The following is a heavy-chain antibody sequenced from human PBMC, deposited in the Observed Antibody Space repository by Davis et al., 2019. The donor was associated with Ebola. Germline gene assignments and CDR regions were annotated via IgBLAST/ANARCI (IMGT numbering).Heavy chain of an antibody. V-gene: IGHV4-38-2*02. D-gene: IGHD3-10*01. CDR3: ARMAVLWFGELLWTYYGMDV. Sequence: MPSETLSLTCTVSGYSISSGYYWGWIRQPPGKGLEWIGSIYLTGKTYYNPSLKSRVTISVDTSKNQFSLKLSSVTAADTAVYYCARMAVLWFGELLWTYYGMDVWGKGTTVTVSS. CDR1: GYSISSGYY. J-gene: IGHJ6*04. CDR2: IYLTGKT.